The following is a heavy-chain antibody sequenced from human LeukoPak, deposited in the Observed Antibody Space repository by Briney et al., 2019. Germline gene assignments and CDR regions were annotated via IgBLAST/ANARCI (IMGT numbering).Heavy chain of an antibody. V-gene: IGHV3-23*01. D-gene: IGHD2-15*01. CDR3: ARDVLNRCIGGICPIDD. J-gene: IGHJ4*02. CDR1: GFTFSSYA. CDR2: ISGSGGST. Sequence: PGGSLRLSCAASGFTFSSYAMSWVRQAPGKGLEWVSAISGSGGSTYYADPVKGRFTISRDNSKNTLYLQMNSLRAEDTALYYCARDVLNRCIGGICPIDDWGQGTLVTVSS.